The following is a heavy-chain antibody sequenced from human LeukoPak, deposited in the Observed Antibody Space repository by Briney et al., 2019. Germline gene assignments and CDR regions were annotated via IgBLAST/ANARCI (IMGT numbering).Heavy chain of an antibody. CDR2: IYYNGRT. J-gene: IGHJ5*02. Sequence: PSETLSLTCTVSGGSISSTTYYWGWIRQPPGKGLEWIGTIYYNGRTYYSPSLKSRVTISVDTSINHFSLTLTSLTAADTAVYFCSRHEHKALAGDTWGQGTLVTVSS. CDR3: SRHEHKALAGDT. V-gene: IGHV4-39*01. CDR1: GGSISSTTYY. D-gene: IGHD6-19*01.